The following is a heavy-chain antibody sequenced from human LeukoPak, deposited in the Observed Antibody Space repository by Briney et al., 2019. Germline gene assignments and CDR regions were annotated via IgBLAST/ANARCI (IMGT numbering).Heavy chain of an antibody. CDR3: ARGYAGSSSWYPVDY. V-gene: IGHV1-2*02. D-gene: IGHD6-13*01. CDR1: GYTFTGYY. J-gene: IGHJ4*02. CDR2: INPNSGGT. Sequence: ASVKVSCKASGYTFTGYYMHWVRQAPGQGLEWMGWINPNSGGTNYAQKFQGRVTMTRDTSISTAYMELSRLRSDDTAVYYCARGYAGSSSWYPVDYWGQGTLVTVSS.